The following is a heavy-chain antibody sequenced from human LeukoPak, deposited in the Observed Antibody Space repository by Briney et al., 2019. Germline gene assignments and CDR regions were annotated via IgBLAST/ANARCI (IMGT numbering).Heavy chain of an antibody. Sequence: ASVKVSCKASGYTFTGYYMHRVRQAPGQGLEWMGWINPNSGGTNYAQKFQGRVTMTRDTSISTAYMELSRLRSDDTAVYYCARDCSSDTANWFDPWGQGTLVTVSS. V-gene: IGHV1-2*02. CDR3: ARDCSSDTANWFDP. CDR2: INPNSGGT. CDR1: GYTFTGYY. J-gene: IGHJ5*02. D-gene: IGHD2-2*01.